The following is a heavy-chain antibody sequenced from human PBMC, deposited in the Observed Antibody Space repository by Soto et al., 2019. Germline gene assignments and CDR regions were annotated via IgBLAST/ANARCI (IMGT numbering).Heavy chain of an antibody. CDR2: IYYSGST. V-gene: IGHV4-30-4*01. CDR1: GGSISSGDYY. D-gene: IGHD3-22*01. Sequence: NPSETLSLTCTVSGGSISSGDYYWSWIRQPPGKGLEWIGYIYYSGSTYYNPSLKSRVTISVDTSKNQFSLKLSSVTAADTAVYYCARDRMQWLLPLRYYYGMDVWGQGTTVTVSS. J-gene: IGHJ6*02. CDR3: ARDRMQWLLPLRYYYGMDV.